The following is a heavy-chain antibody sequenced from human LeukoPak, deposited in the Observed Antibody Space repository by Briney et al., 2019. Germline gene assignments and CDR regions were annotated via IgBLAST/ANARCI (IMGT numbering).Heavy chain of an antibody. V-gene: IGHV3-30*04. J-gene: IGHJ4*02. CDR1: GFTFSSYA. Sequence: PGGSLRLSCAASGFTFSSYAMHWVRQAPGKGLEWVAVISYDGSNKYYADSVKGRFTISRDNSKNTLYLQMNSLRAEDTAVYYCAREGDIVATIEPDYWGQGTLVTVSS. D-gene: IGHD5-12*01. CDR2: ISYDGSNK. CDR3: AREGDIVATIEPDY.